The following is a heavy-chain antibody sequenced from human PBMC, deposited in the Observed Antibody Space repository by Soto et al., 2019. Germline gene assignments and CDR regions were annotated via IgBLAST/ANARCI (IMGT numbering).Heavy chain of an antibody. J-gene: IGHJ4*02. D-gene: IGHD6-19*01. CDR1: GGSLSTGTYY. V-gene: IGHV4-61*01. CDR3: ARDQRLGLDF. Sequence: SETLSLTCTVSGGSLSTGTYYWTWIRQAPGKGLEWIGNIYYSGTTNYNPSLKSRVAISVDTSKNQFSLNLTSVTAADTALYFRARDQRLGLDFWGQGTLVTVSS. CDR2: IYYSGTT.